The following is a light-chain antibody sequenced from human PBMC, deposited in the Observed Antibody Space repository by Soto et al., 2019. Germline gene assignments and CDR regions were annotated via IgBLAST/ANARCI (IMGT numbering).Light chain of an antibody. Sequence: QSVLTQPPSASGTPGQRVTISCSGSSSNIENYFLNWYRLPPGTAPKLLIYNDNQRPSGVPDRFSGSKSGTSASLAISGLHSEDEADYYCATWDDGLNGLLFGGGTKLTVL. CDR2: NDN. J-gene: IGLJ3*02. CDR1: SSNIENYF. CDR3: ATWDDGLNGLL. V-gene: IGLV1-44*01.